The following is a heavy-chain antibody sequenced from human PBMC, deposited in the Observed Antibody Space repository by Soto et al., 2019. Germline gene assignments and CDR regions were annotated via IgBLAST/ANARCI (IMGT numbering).Heavy chain of an antibody. CDR1: GGSISSYY. V-gene: IGHV4-59*01. Sequence: SSETLSLTCTVSGGSISSYYWSWIRQPPGKGLEWIGYIYYSGSTNYNPSLKSRVTISVDTSKNQFSLKLSSVTAADTAVYYCARVNYDFWSGYWPYYYYGMDVWGQGTTVTVSS. CDR2: IYYSGST. D-gene: IGHD3-3*01. J-gene: IGHJ6*02. CDR3: ARVNYDFWSGYWPYYYYGMDV.